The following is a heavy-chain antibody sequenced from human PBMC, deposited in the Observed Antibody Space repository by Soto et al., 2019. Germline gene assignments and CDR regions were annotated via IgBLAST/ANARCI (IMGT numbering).Heavy chain of an antibody. CDR3: ASQALSNWNYFDY. D-gene: IGHD1-1*01. Sequence: PGGSLRLSCAASGFTFSSYGMHWVRQAPGKGLEWVAVIWYDGSNKYYADSVKGRFTISRDNSKNTLYLQMNSLRAEDTAVYYCASQALSNWNYFDYWGQGTLVTVPQ. CDR1: GFTFSSYG. V-gene: IGHV3-33*01. CDR2: IWYDGSNK. J-gene: IGHJ4*02.